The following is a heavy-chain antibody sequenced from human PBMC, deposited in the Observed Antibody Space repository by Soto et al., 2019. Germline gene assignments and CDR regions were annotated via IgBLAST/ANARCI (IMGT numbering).Heavy chain of an antibody. CDR2: ISGSGTTT. D-gene: IGHD2-8*01. CDR3: AKSRMMVYAIEDPWFDP. J-gene: IGHJ5*02. Sequence: GGSLRLSCAASGFTFSNYAMGWVRQAPGEGLEWVSAISGSGTTTYNADSVKGRFTISRDNSKNSLYLQMNSLRAEDTAVYYCAKSRMMVYAIEDPWFDPWGQGTLVNVSS. CDR1: GFTFSNYA. V-gene: IGHV3-23*01.